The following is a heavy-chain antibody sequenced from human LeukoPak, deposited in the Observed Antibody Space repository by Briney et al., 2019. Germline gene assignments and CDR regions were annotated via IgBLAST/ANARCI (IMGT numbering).Heavy chain of an antibody. V-gene: IGHV4-34*01. CDR1: GGSFSGYY. CDR2: INHRGST. CDR3: ARKGPKVTIFGVVNRKTYMDV. J-gene: IGHJ6*03. Sequence: SETLSLTCAVYGGSFSGYYWSWIRQPPGKGLEWIEEINHRGSTNYNPSLKSRVTISVDTSKNQFSLKLSSVTAADTAVYYCARKGPKVTIFGVVNRKTYMDVWGKGTTVTVSS. D-gene: IGHD3-3*01.